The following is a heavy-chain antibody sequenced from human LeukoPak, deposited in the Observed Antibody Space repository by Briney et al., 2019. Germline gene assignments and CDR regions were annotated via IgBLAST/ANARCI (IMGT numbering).Heavy chain of an antibody. CDR1: GYTFTDYY. CDR2: PNPNSGDT. D-gene: IGHD5-24*01. Sequence: GASVKVSCKASGYTFTDYYMHWVRQAPGQGLEWMGWPNPNSGDTNYAQKFQGRVSMTRDTSISTAYMDLSDLRSDDTAVYYCARGRNIEMTTMSGGSDYGGQGTLVTVSS. V-gene: IGHV1-2*02. J-gene: IGHJ4*02. CDR3: ARGRNIEMTTMSGGSDY.